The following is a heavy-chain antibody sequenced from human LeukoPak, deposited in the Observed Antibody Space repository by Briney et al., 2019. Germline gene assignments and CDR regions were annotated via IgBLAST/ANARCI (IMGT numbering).Heavy chain of an antibody. J-gene: IGHJ5*02. D-gene: IGHD4-17*01. Sequence: SETLSLTCTVSGGSISSYYWSWIQQPPGKGLEWIGYIYYSGSTNYNPSLKSRVTISVDTSKNQFSLKLSSVTAADTAVYYCARLPAGDYSNRFDPWGQGTLVTVSS. CDR2: IYYSGST. V-gene: IGHV4-59*01. CDR1: GGSISSYY. CDR3: ARLPAGDYSNRFDP.